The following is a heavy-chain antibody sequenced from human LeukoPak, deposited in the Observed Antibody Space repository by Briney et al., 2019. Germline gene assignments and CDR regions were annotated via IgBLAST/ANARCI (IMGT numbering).Heavy chain of an antibody. CDR2: INHSGST. D-gene: IGHD2-2*01. J-gene: IGHJ6*02. Sequence: PSETLTLTCAVYGGSFSGYYWSWIRQPPGKGLEWIGEINHSGSTNYNPSLKSRVTISVDTSKNQFSLKLSSVTAADTAVYYCARSRFGVVVAAGRYGMDVWGQGTTVTVSS. V-gene: IGHV4-34*01. CDR1: GGSFSGYY. CDR3: ARSRFGVVVAAGRYGMDV.